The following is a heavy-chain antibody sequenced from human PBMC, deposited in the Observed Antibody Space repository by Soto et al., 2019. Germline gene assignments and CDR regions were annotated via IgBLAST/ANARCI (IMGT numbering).Heavy chain of an antibody. D-gene: IGHD2-21*01. CDR3: SSAVEAYCTFREDVFDI. CDR1: GGTFSNHA. J-gene: IGHJ3*02. CDR2: IIPIFTTT. Sequence: QVHLVQSGAEVKKPGSSVKVSCKAPGGTFSNHAINWVRQAAGQGLEWMGRIIPIFTTTNYAQKFQGRVSMTADESTTSAYLELSSLKHDETAVYDCSSAVEAYCTFREDVFDIWGQGILVTVS. V-gene: IGHV1-69*12.